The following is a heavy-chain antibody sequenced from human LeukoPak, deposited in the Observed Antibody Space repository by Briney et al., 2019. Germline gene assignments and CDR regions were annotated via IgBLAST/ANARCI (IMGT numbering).Heavy chain of an antibody. J-gene: IGHJ6*03. V-gene: IGHV1-18*01. CDR3: ARVCSSTSSEGGDKYYYYYYMDV. CDR1: GYTFTSYG. CDR2: ISAYNGNT. D-gene: IGHD2-2*01. Sequence: SVKVSCKASGYTFTSYGISWVRQAPGQGLEWMGWISAYNGNTNYAQKLQGRVTMTTDTSTSTAYMELRSLRSDDTAVYYCARVCSSTSSEGGDKYYYYYYMDVWGKGTTVTVSS.